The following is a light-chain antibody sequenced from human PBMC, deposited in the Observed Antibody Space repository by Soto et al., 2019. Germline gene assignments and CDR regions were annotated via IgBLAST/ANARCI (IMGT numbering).Light chain of an antibody. J-gene: IGKJ2*01. V-gene: IGKV3-20*01. CDR2: GAS. CDR3: RQYGSSPYT. CDR1: QSVSNSF. Sequence: EIVLTQSPATLSLSPGERATLSCRASQSVSNSFLAWYQQKPGQTPRLLMYGASRRPTGIPDRFSGSDSGTHFTLTITRREPVDFAVYYCRQYGSSPYTCGRRPKLEI.